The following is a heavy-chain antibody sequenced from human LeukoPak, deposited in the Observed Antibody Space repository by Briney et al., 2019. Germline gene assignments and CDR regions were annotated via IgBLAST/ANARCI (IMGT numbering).Heavy chain of an antibody. V-gene: IGHV1-2*02. D-gene: IGHD2-2*02. Sequence: ASVKVSCKASGYTFTGYYMHWVRQAPGQGLEGMGWINPNSGGTNYAQKFQGRVTMTRDTSISTAYMELSRLRSDDTAVYYCASHCSTSCYSDYWGQGTLVTVSS. CDR1: GYTFTGYY. CDR2: INPNSGGT. CDR3: ASHCSTSCYSDY. J-gene: IGHJ4*02.